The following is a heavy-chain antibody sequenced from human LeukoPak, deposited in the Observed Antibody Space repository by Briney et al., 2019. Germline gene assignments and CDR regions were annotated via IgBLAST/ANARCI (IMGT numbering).Heavy chain of an antibody. CDR3: ARVLQASLRFLEWLLWY. Sequence: ASVKVSCKASGYTFTGYYMHWVRQAPGQGLEWMGWINPNSGGTNYAQKFQGRVTMTRDTSISTAYMEMSRLRSDDTAVYYCARVLQASLRFLEWLLWYWGQGTLVTVSS. CDR1: GYTFTGYY. V-gene: IGHV1-2*02. D-gene: IGHD3-3*01. CDR2: INPNSGGT. J-gene: IGHJ4*02.